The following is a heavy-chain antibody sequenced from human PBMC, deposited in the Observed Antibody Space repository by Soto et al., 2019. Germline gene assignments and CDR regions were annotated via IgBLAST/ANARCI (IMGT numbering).Heavy chain of an antibody. J-gene: IGHJ4*02. CDR1: GFSLSTSGVG. CDR3: AHRRGYSSGWHYDY. D-gene: IGHD6-19*01. Sequence: QITLKESGPTLVKPTQPLTLTCTFSGFSLSTSGVGVGWIRQPPGKALEWLALIYWDDDKRYSPSLKSRLTITKDTSKNQVVLTMTNMDPVDTATYYCAHRRGYSSGWHYDYWGQGTLVTVSS. V-gene: IGHV2-5*02. CDR2: IYWDDDK.